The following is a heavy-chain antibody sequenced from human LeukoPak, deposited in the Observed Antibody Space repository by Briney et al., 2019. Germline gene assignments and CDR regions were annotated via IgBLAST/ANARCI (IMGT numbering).Heavy chain of an antibody. Sequence: GGSLRLSCAASGFTFSGSAMHWVRQASGKGLEWVGRIRSKANSYATAYAASVKGRFTIPRDDSKNTAYLQMNSLRAEDTAVYFCAKDLGASGTYYNRLGYWGQGTLVTVSS. CDR2: IRSKANSYAT. J-gene: IGHJ4*02. D-gene: IGHD3-10*01. CDR3: AKDLGASGTYYNRLGY. V-gene: IGHV3-73*01. CDR1: GFTFSGSA.